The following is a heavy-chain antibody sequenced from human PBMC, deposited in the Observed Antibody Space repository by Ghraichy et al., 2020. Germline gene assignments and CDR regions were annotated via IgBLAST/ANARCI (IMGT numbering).Heavy chain of an antibody. CDR3: ARGADPLRVTQFDY. CDR2: IWYDGSNK. V-gene: IGHV3-33*01. CDR1: GFTFSSYG. J-gene: IGHJ4*02. Sequence: GGSLRLSCAASGFTFSSYGMHWVRQAPGKGLEWVAVIWYDGSNKYYADSVNGRFTISRDNSKNTLYLQMNSLRAEDTAVYYCARGADPLRVTQFDYWGQGTLVTVSS.